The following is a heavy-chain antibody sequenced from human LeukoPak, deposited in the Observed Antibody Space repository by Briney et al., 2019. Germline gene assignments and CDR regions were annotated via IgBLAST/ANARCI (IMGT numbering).Heavy chain of an antibody. J-gene: IGHJ4*02. CDR2: IRNDGSNK. V-gene: IGHV3-30*02. CDR3: ARDYN. CDR1: GFTFSNYG. Sequence: GGSLRLSCAAFGFTFSNYGMHWVRQAPGKGLEWVAFIRNDGSNKYYADSVKGRFTISRDNAKNSLYLQMNSLRVEDTAVYYCARDYNLGQGTLVTVSS.